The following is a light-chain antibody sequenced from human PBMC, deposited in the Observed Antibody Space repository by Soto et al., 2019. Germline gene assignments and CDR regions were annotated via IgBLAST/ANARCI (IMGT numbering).Light chain of an antibody. V-gene: IGKV1-5*01. Sequence: DIQMTQSPSTLSASVGDRVTITCRASQSIGRFLAWYQHQPGKAPKLLIYDASTLESGVPSRFSGTGSGTEFTFSITSLQPEDFGTYYCQQCYRGWTFGQGTKVDIK. CDR2: DAS. CDR1: QSIGRF. J-gene: IGKJ1*01. CDR3: QQCYRGWT.